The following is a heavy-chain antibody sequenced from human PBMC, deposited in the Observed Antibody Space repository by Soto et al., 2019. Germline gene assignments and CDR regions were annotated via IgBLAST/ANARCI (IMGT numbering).Heavy chain of an antibody. Sequence: LSLTCAISGAPITWGDYSWNWIRQPPGKGLGWIGYIFHGGSTYYNPSLRSRVTISVDRSRTQFSLKMTSVTAADTAVYYCARSPGYFTISSLDPWGQGTLVTVSS. CDR1: GAPITWGDYS. CDR3: ARSPGYFTISSLDP. D-gene: IGHD2-8*01. CDR2: IFHGGST. J-gene: IGHJ5*02. V-gene: IGHV4-30-2*01.